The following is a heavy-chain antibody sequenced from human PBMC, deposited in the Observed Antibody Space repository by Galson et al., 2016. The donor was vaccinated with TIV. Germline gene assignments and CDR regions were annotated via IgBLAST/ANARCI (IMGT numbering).Heavy chain of an antibody. CDR2: IRSKANNYAT. CDR1: GFSFSGSS. CDR3: TRRAPAAAGANIGFAP. D-gene: IGHD6-13*01. J-gene: IGHJ5*02. V-gene: IGHV3-73*01. Sequence: SLRLSCAGTGFSFSGSSLHWVRQSSGKGLEWIGRIRSKANNYATATAASVQGRFTISRDDLQSTAFLQMNSLKIEDTALYYCTRRAPAAAGANIGFAPWGQGTLVFVS.